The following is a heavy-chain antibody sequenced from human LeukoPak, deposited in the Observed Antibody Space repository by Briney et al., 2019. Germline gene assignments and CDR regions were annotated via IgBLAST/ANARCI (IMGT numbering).Heavy chain of an antibody. J-gene: IGHJ4*02. Sequence: ASVKVSCKASGYTFTSYYMHWVRQAPGQGLEWMGIINPSGGSTSYAQKFQGRVTMTRDTSTSTVYMELSSLRSEDTAVYYCTRGSEDYDILTGYYIWGQGTLVTVSS. V-gene: IGHV1-46*03. D-gene: IGHD3-9*01. CDR3: TRGSEDYDILTGYYI. CDR1: GYTFTSYY. CDR2: INPSGGST.